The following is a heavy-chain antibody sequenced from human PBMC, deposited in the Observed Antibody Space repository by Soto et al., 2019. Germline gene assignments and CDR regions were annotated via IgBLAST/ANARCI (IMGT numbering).Heavy chain of an antibody. J-gene: IGHJ3*02. CDR1: GDSVSSNSAA. V-gene: IGHV6-1*01. Sequence: PSQTLSLTCAISGDSVSSNSAAWNWIRQSPSRGLEWLGRTFYRSKWYNDYAESVKSRIIINPDTSKNQFSLQLNSVSPEDTAVYYCARAVATYRPFETWGQGPLVTVS. CDR3: ARAVATYRPFET. CDR2: TFYRSKWYN. D-gene: IGHD5-12*01.